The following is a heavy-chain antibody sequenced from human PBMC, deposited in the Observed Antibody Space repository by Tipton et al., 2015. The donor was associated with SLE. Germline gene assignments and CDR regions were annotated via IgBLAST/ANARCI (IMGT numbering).Heavy chain of an antibody. J-gene: IGHJ4*02. CDR2: IYYSGST. CDR3: ARDSIAVAGSTGLYYFDY. D-gene: IGHD6-19*01. CDR1: GGSISSYY. Sequence: TLSLTCTVSGGSISSYYWSWIRQPPGKGLEWIGYIYYSGSTNYNPSLKSRVTISVDTSKNQFSLKLSSVTAADTAVYYCARDSIAVAGSTGLYYFDYWGQGTLVTVSS. V-gene: IGHV4-59*01.